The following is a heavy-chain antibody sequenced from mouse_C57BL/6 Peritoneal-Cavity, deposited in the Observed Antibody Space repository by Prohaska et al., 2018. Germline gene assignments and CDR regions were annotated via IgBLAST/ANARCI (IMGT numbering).Heavy chain of an antibody. J-gene: IGHJ1*03. CDR2: INSDCSAI. CDR1: GFTFSGFW. V-gene: IGHV11-2*01. CDR3: MRYGPYWYFDV. Sequence: EVQLLETGGGLVQPGGSRGLSCEGSGFTFSGFWMSWVRQTPGKTLEWIGDINSDCSAINYAPSIKDRFTIFRDNGNSTLYLQMSNVRSEDTATYFCMRYGPYWYFDVWGTGTTVTVSS.